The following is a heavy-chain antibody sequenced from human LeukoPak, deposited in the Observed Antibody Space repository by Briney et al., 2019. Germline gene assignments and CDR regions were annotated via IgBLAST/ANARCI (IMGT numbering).Heavy chain of an antibody. CDR3: ARDNRAPGIAAAGYYYYGMDV. Sequence: PGRSLRLSCAASGFTFSSYSMNWVRQAPGKGLEWVSSISSSSSYIYYADSVKGRFTISRDNAKNSLYLQMNSLRAEDTAVYYCARDNRAPGIAAAGYYYYGMDVWGQGTTVTVSS. CDR2: ISSSSSYI. J-gene: IGHJ6*02. CDR1: GFTFSSYS. D-gene: IGHD6-13*01. V-gene: IGHV3-21*01.